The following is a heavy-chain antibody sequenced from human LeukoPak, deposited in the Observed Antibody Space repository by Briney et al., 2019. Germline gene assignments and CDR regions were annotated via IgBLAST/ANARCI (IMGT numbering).Heavy chain of an antibody. V-gene: IGHV4-31*03. CDR1: GGSISSGGYY. Sequence: SETLSLTCTVSGGSISSGGYYWSWIRQHPGEGLEWIGYIYYSGSTYYNPSLKSRVTISVDTSKNQFSLKLSSVTAADTAVYYCARDPYGYRLDYWGQGTLVTVSS. J-gene: IGHJ4*02. D-gene: IGHD5-18*01. CDR3: ARDPYGYRLDY. CDR2: IYYSGST.